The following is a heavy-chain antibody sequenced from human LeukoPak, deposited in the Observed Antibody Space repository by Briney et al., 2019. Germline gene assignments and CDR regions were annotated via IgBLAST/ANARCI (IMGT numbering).Heavy chain of an antibody. J-gene: IGHJ4*02. Sequence: GGSLRLSCAASGFTFSSYSMNWVRQAPGKGLEWVANIKQDGSEKYYVDSVKGRFTISRDNAKNSLYLQMNSLRAEDTAVYYCARKNGLDYWGQGTLVTVSS. CDR1: GFTFSSYS. V-gene: IGHV3-7*01. CDR2: IKQDGSEK. CDR3: ARKNGLDY.